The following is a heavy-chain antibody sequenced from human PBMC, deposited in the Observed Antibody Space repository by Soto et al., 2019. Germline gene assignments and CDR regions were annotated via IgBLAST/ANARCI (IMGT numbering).Heavy chain of an antibody. D-gene: IGHD5-12*01. Sequence: QVQLVESGGGVVQPGRSLRLSCAASGFTFSSYGMHWVRQAPGKGLEWVAVIWYDGSNKYYADSVKGRFTISRDNSKNTLYLQMNSLRDEDTAVYYCARDRLRWLRAPFDYWGQGPLVTVSS. J-gene: IGHJ4*02. V-gene: IGHV3-33*01. CDR1: GFTFSSYG. CDR3: ARDRLRWLRAPFDY. CDR2: IWYDGSNK.